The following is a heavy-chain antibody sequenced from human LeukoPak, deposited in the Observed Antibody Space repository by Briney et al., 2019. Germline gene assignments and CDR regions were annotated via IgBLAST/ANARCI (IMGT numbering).Heavy chain of an antibody. CDR2: IIPIFGTA. CDR3: ARGKANYYYMDV. CDR1: GGTFSSYA. V-gene: IGHV1-69*05. Sequence: ASVKVSCKASGGTFSSYAISWVRQAPGQGLEWMGGIIPIFGTANYAQKFQGRVTITTDASTSTAYMELSSLRSEDTAVYYCARGKANYYYMDVWGKGTTVTVSS. D-gene: IGHD5-12*01. J-gene: IGHJ6*03.